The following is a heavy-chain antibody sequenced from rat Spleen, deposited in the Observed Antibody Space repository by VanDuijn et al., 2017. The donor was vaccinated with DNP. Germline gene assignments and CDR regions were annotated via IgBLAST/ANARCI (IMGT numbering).Heavy chain of an antibody. J-gene: IGHJ2*01. CDR2: TIYDGTSS. D-gene: IGHD4-3*01. V-gene: IGHV5-17*01. CDR3: IRWNSGHFDY. CDR1: GFTFSDYA. Sequence: EVQLVESGGGLVQPGNSLRLSCTASGFTFSDYAMAWVRQSPKEGLEWVATTIYDGTSSFYRDSVKGRFTISRDNTKNTLYLQMNSLRSEDMATYYCIRWNSGHFDYWGQGVMVTVSS.